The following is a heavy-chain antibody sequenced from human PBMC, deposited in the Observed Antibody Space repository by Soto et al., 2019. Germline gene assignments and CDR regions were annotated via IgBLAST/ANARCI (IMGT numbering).Heavy chain of an antibody. J-gene: IGHJ4*02. V-gene: IGHV1-69*13. CDR3: ARESDSSGYYGYPRFDY. D-gene: IGHD3-22*01. CDR1: GGTFSSYA. Sequence: SVKVSCKASGGTFSSYAISWVRQAPGQGLEWMGGIIPIFGTANYAQKFQGRVTITADESTSTAYMELSSLRSEDTAVYYCARESDSSGYYGYPRFDYWGQGTLVTVSS. CDR2: IIPIFGTA.